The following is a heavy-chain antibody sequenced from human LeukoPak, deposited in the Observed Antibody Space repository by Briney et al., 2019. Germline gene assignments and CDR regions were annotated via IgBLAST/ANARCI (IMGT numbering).Heavy chain of an antibody. V-gene: IGHV4-59*11. J-gene: IGHJ4*02. CDR1: GVSLSTHH. CDR3: ARGYDSSAYYPFNY. Sequence: SETLSLTCVVSGVSLSTHHWSWIRQSPGRGLEWIGYISDSGSTNYNPSLKSRVTISVDTSKNQFSLMLSSVTAADTAAYYCARGYDSSAYYPFNYWGQGTLVTVSS. D-gene: IGHD3-22*01. CDR2: ISDSGST.